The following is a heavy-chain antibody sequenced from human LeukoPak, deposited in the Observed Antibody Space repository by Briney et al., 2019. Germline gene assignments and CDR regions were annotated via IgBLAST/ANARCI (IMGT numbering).Heavy chain of an antibody. D-gene: IGHD2-21*02. Sequence: GGSLRLSCAASGFTFSIYSMNWVRQAPGKGLEWVSSIGGSSTSIYYADSVKGRFTISRDNAKNSLYLQMNSLRAEDTAVYYCARDMAYCGGDCYSRAFDIWGQGTMVTVSS. CDR2: IGGSSTSI. J-gene: IGHJ3*02. CDR3: ARDMAYCGGDCYSRAFDI. V-gene: IGHV3-21*01. CDR1: GFTFSIYS.